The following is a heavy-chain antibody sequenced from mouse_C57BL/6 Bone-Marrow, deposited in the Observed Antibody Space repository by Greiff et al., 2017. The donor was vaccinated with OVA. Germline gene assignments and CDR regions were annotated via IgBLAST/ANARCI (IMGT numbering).Heavy chain of an antibody. D-gene: IGHD2-4*01. Sequence: VQLQQSGAELVKPGASVKLSCKASGYTFTSYWMHWVKQRPGQGLEWIGMIHPNSGSTNYNEKFKSKATLTVDKSSSTAYMQLSSLTSEDSAVYYCARWNYDYDKGYYFDYWGQGTTLTVSS. J-gene: IGHJ2*01. CDR1: GYTFTSYW. CDR2: IHPNSGST. CDR3: ARWNYDYDKGYYFDY. V-gene: IGHV1-64*01.